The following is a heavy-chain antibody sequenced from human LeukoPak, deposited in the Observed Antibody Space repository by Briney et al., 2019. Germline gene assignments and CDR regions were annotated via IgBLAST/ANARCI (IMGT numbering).Heavy chain of an antibody. D-gene: IGHD2-2*01. CDR3: AREVPAAYNWFDP. J-gene: IGHJ5*02. CDR1: GFTFSSYS. V-gene: IGHV3-48*01. Sequence: GGSLRLSCAASGFTFSSYSMNWVRQAPGKGLEWVSYISSGSSTIYYADSVKGRFTISTAKAKNSLYLKMNSLRAEDTAVYYCAREVPAAYNWFDPWGQGTLVTVSS. CDR2: ISSGSSTI.